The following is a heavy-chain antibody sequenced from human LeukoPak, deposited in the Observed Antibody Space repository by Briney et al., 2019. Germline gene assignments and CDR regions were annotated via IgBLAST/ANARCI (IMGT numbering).Heavy chain of an antibody. Sequence: GASVKVSCKASGYTFTSYYMHWVRQAPGQGLEWMGIINPSGGRTSYAQKFQGRVTMTRDTSTSTVYMELSCLRSEDTAVYYWARDEPGDTAMVTWGQGTLVTVSS. V-gene: IGHV1-46*01. CDR2: INPSGGRT. CDR1: GYTFTSYY. D-gene: IGHD5-18*01. CDR3: ARDEPGDTAMVT. J-gene: IGHJ5*02.